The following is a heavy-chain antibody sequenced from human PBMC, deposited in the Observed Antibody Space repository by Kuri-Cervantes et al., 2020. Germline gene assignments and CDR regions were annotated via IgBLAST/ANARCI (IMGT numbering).Heavy chain of an antibody. CDR3: ARDTCPNTSCFRKGWFDP. D-gene: IGHD2-2*01. CDR1: GYTFTSYD. V-gene: IGHV1-69*05. J-gene: IGHJ5*02. CDR2: IIPIFGTA. Sequence: SVKVSCKASGYTFTSYDINWVRQAPGQGLEWMGGIIPIFGTANYAQRFQGRVTITTDESTSTAYMELSSLRSEDTAVYYCARDTCPNTSCFRKGWFDPWGQGTLVTVSS.